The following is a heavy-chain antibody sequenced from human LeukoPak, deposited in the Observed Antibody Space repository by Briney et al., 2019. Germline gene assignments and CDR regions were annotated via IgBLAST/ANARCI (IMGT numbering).Heavy chain of an antibody. V-gene: IGHV3-48*04. J-gene: IGHJ4*02. Sequence: GGSLRLSCAASGFTFSSYSMNWVRQAPGKGLEWVSYISSSSSTIYYADSVKGRFTISRDNAKNSLYLQMNSLRAEDTAVYYCARDPLVYSYGYDYWGQGILVTVSS. CDR1: GFTFSSYS. CDR3: ARDPLVYSYGYDY. CDR2: ISSSSSTI. D-gene: IGHD5-18*01.